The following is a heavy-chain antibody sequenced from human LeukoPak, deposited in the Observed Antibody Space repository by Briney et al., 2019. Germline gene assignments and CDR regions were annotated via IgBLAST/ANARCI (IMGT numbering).Heavy chain of an antibody. CDR1: GGSITSYY. CDR3: ARTMIRGVENWFDP. CDR2: MYIIGRS. V-gene: IGHV4-4*07. Sequence: SETLSLTCSVSGGSITSYYWSWIRQPAGKGLEWIGHMYIIGRSNYNPSLRSRVTMSVDTSKNQLSLKLRSVTAADTAVYYCARTMIRGVENWFDPWGQGTLVTVSS. J-gene: IGHJ5*02. D-gene: IGHD3-10*01.